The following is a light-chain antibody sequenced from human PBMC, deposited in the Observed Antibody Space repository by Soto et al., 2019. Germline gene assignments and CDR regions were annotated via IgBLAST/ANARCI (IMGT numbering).Light chain of an antibody. CDR3: SSYAGSNNFV. J-gene: IGLJ1*01. CDR1: SRDVGYYDY. CDR2: EVT. Sequence: QSVLTQPPSASGFPRQSVTISCTGTSRDVGYYDYVSWYQQHPGKAPKRVMYEVTKRPSGVPDRVSASKSGNTASLTVSGLRAEDEADYYCSSYAGSNNFVFGSGTKVTVL. V-gene: IGLV2-8*01.